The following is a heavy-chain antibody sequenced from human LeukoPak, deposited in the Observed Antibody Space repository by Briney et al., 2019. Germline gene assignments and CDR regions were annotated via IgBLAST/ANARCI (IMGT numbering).Heavy chain of an antibody. CDR2: INPNSGGT. J-gene: IGHJ4*02. D-gene: IGHD2-15*01. Sequence: ALVKASCKASGYTFTGYYMHWVRQAPGQGLEWMGRINPNSGGTNYAQKFQGRVTMTRDTSTSTVYMELSSLRSEDTAVYYCARGYCSGGSCYSSDYWGQGTLVTVSS. V-gene: IGHV1-2*06. CDR3: ARGYCSGGSCYSSDY. CDR1: GYTFTGYY.